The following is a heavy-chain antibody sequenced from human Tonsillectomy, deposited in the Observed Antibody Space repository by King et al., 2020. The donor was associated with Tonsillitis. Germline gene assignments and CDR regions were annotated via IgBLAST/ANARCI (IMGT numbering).Heavy chain of an antibody. J-gene: IGHJ3*02. D-gene: IGHD3-22*01. V-gene: IGHV3-23*04. CDR1: GFIFRSYA. Sequence: VQLVESGGGLVQPGGSLRLSCAASGFIFRSYAMIWVRQAPGKGLEWVSSISGSGGSTYYADSVRGRFAISRDNSKNTLYLQMSSLRAEDTAVYYCAKDGSGYYDHDVFYIWGQGTMVTVSS. CDR3: AKDGSGYYDHDVFYI. CDR2: ISGSGGST.